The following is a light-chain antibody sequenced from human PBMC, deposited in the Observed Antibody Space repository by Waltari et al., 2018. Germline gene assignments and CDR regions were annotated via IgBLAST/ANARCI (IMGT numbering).Light chain of an antibody. CDR2: WAS. J-gene: IGKJ1*01. CDR1: QSVLYSSNDKNY. Sequence: DIVMTQSPDSLAVSLGERATINCKSSQSVLYSSNDKNYLAWFQQQPGQPPKLLSSWASTRESGVPDRFSGSGSGTDFTLTISSLQAEDVAVYYCQQYYSTPPTFGQGTKVEIK. V-gene: IGKV4-1*01. CDR3: QQYYSTPPT.